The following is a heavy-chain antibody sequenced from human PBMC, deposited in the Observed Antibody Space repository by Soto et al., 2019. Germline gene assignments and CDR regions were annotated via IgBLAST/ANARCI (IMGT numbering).Heavy chain of an antibody. CDR3: AKDHGMDV. J-gene: IGHJ6*02. CDR1: GFTFNNYA. Sequence: PGGSLRLSCAASGFTFNNYAMNWVRQAPGKVPEWVAAISGSGASPYYADAAKGRFTISRDNSKNTVFLQMNSLRAEDTAVYYCAKDHGMDVWGQGATVTVS. V-gene: IGHV3-23*01. CDR2: ISGSGASP.